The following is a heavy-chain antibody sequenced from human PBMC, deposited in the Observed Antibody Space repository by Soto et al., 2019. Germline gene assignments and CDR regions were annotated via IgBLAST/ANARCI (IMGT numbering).Heavy chain of an antibody. D-gene: IGHD6-6*01. Sequence: GESLKISCAASGFTFSSYAMHRVRQAPGKGLEWVAVISYDGSNKYYADSVKGRFTISRDNSKNTLYLQMNSLRAEDTAVYYCAKDAGIAARLYYYGMDVWGQGTTVTVSS. CDR1: GFTFSSYA. V-gene: IGHV3-30-3*01. CDR3: AKDAGIAARLYYYGMDV. J-gene: IGHJ6*02. CDR2: ISYDGSNK.